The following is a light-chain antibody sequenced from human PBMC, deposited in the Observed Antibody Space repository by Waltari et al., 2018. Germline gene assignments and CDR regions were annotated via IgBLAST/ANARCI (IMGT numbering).Light chain of an antibody. CDR3: SSYTSSNTVV. J-gene: IGLJ2*01. CDR2: DVS. CDR1: RSDVGGYNY. V-gene: IGLV2-14*03. Sequence: QSALTQPASVSGSPGQSITIPCSGTRSDVGGYNYVSWYQQYPGKAPKLMIYDVSHRPSGVSDRFSGSKSGSTASLTISGLQAEDEADYYCSSYTSSNTVVFGGGTKLTVL.